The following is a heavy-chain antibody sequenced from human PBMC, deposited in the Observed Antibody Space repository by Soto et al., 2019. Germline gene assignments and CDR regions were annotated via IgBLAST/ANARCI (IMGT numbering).Heavy chain of an antibody. CDR3: PHRHYGDACVGYFDY. V-gene: IGHV2-5*02. Sequence: QITLKESGPTLVKPTQTLTLTCTFSGFSLSTSGVGVGWIRQPPGKALEWLALIYWDDDKRYSPSLKSRLTITNDAYKNQVVLTTNNKAVVDTAKYYCPHRHYGDACVGYFDYWGQGTLVTVSS. CDR1: GFSLSTSGVG. CDR2: IYWDDDK. J-gene: IGHJ4*02. D-gene: IGHD4-17*01.